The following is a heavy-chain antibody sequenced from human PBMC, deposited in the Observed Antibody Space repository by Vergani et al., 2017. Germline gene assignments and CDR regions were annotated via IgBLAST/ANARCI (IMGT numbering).Heavy chain of an antibody. Sequence: EVQLVESGGGLVQPGRSLRLSCAASGFTFSSYGMHWVRQAPGKGLEWVSYISSSSSTIYYADSVKGRFTISRDNAKNSLYLQMNSLRAEDTAVYYCAKSTVTNVYYYYYYYMDVWGKGTTVTVSS. D-gene: IGHD4-11*01. CDR3: AKSTVTNVYYYYYYYMDV. CDR1: GFTFSSYG. J-gene: IGHJ6*03. V-gene: IGHV3-48*01. CDR2: ISSSSSTI.